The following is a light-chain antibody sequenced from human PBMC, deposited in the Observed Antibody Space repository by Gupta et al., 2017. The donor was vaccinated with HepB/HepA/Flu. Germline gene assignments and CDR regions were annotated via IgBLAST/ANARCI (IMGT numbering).Light chain of an antibody. Sequence: QTVVTQEPSFSVSPGGTVTLTCVLSSGSVSSNYYPSWYQQTPGQAPRTLIYNTNTRSSGVPDRFSGSILGNKAALTITGAQTDDESDYYCVLYVSGISVFGGGTKVTVL. CDR3: VLYVSGISV. J-gene: IGLJ3*02. CDR2: NTN. CDR1: SGSVSSNYY. V-gene: IGLV8-61*01.